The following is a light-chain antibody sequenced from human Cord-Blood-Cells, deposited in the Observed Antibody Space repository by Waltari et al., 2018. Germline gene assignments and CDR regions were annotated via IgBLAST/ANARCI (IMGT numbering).Light chain of an antibody. J-gene: IGLJ2*01. CDR2: EVS. Sequence: QSALTQPASVSGSPAQSITISCTGTRSDVGVYNYVSWYQQHPGKAPKLMIYEVSNRPSGVSNRFSGSKSGNTASLTISGLQAEDEADYYCSSYTSSSTVVFGGGTKLTVL. CDR3: SSYTSSSTVV. CDR1: RSDVGVYNY. V-gene: IGLV2-14*01.